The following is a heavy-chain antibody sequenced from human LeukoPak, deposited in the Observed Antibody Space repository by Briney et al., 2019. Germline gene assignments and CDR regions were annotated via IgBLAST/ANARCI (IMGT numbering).Heavy chain of an antibody. CDR2: ISWNSGSI. CDR1: GFTFDDYA. V-gene: IGHV3-9*01. J-gene: IGHJ4*02. Sequence: GRSLRLSCAASGFTFDDYAMHWVRQAPGKGLEWVSGISWNSGSIGYADSVKGRFTISRDNAKNSLYLQMNSLRAEDTALYYCAKDNYDSSGYYDYWGQGTLVTVSS. CDR3: AKDNYDSSGYYDY. D-gene: IGHD3-22*01.